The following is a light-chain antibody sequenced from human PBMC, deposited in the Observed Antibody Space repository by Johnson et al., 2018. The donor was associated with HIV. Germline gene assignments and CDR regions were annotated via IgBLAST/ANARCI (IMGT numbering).Light chain of an antibody. CDR1: SSNIGNNH. J-gene: IGLJ1*01. CDR3: GIWHTSLSTGGV. V-gene: IGLV1-51*02. CDR2: EDK. Sequence: HSVLTQPPSVSAAPGQKVSISCSGSSSNIGNNHVSWYQQFPGAAPKLLIYEDKKRPSGIPDRFSGSKSGTSATLGITGLQTGDEADYYCGIWHTSLSTGGVFGTGTKVTVL.